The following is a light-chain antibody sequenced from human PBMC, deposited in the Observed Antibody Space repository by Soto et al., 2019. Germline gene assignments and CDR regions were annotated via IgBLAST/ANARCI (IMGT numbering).Light chain of an antibody. CDR3: QSYDRSSLYV. Sequence: NFMLTQPHSVSESPGKTVTISGTGSSGSVASNYVHCYQRRPGSAPTIVIYGDNQRPSGVPDRFSGSIDSSSNSASLTISRLKTEDEADYFCQSYDRSSLYVFGTGTKLTVL. V-gene: IGLV6-57*02. CDR2: GDN. J-gene: IGLJ1*01. CDR1: SGSVASNY.